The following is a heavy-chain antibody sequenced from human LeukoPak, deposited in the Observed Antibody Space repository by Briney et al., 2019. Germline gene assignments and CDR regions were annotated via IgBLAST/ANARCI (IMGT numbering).Heavy chain of an antibody. CDR2: ISSSSSYI. CDR3: ARAIPGYCTNGVCRYYFDY. CDR1: GFTFSSYS. D-gene: IGHD2-8*01. Sequence: GGSLRLSCAASGFTFSSYSMNWVRQAPGKGLEWVSSISSSSSYIYYADSVRGRFTISRDNAKNSLYLQMNSLRAEDTAVYYCARAIPGYCTNGVCRYYFDYWGQGTLVTVSS. J-gene: IGHJ4*02. V-gene: IGHV3-21*01.